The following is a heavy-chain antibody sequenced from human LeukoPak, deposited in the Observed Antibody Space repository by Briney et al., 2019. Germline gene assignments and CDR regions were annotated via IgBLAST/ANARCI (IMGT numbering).Heavy chain of an antibody. Sequence: GASVKVSCKASGYTFTSYAMNWVRQAPGQGLEWMGWINTNTGNPTYAQGFTGRFVFSLDTSVSTAYLQISSLKAEDTAVYYCARETQEMGYDAFDIWGQGTMVTVSS. J-gene: IGHJ3*02. D-gene: IGHD5-24*01. CDR2: INTNTGNP. V-gene: IGHV7-4-1*02. CDR3: ARETQEMGYDAFDI. CDR1: GYTFTSYA.